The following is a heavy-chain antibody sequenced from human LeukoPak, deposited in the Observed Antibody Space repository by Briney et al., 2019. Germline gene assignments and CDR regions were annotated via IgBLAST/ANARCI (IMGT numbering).Heavy chain of an antibody. J-gene: IGHJ4*02. CDR1: GFTFSSYG. V-gene: IGHV3-30*02. D-gene: IGHD1-26*01. CDR2: IRYDGSNK. CDR3: AKDSDRTLDY. Sequence: PGGSLRLSCAASGFTFSSYGMHWVRQAPGKGRGWVAFIRYDGSNKYYADSVKGRFTISRDNSKNTLYLQMNSLRAEDTAVYYCAKDSDRTLDYWGQGTLVTVSS.